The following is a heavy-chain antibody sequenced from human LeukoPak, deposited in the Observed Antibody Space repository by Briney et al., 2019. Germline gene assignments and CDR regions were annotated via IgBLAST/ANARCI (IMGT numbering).Heavy chain of an antibody. CDR3: ARDVRITGKYYGMDV. D-gene: IGHD1-20*01. CDR2: IYYSGST. J-gene: IGHJ6*02. Sequence: SQTLSLTCTVSGGSISSGGYYWSWIRQHPGKGLEWIGSIYYSGSTYYNPSLKSRVTISVDTSKNQFSLKLGSVTAADTAVYYCARDVRITGKYYGMDVWGQGTTVTVSS. CDR1: GGSISSGGYY. V-gene: IGHV4-31*03.